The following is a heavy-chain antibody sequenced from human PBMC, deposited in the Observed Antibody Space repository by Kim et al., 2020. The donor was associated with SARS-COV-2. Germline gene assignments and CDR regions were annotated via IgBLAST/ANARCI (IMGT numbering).Heavy chain of an antibody. D-gene: IGHD6-13*01. V-gene: IGHV3-21*01. CDR1: GFTFSSYS. CDR3: ARNQEQLAPLYYYYGMDV. CDR2: ISSSSSYI. Sequence: GGSLRLSCAASGFTFSSYSMNWVRQAPGKGLEWVSSISSSSSYIYYADSVKGRFTISRDNAKNSLYLQMNSLRAEDTAVYYCARNQEQLAPLYYYYGMDVWGQGTTVTVSS. J-gene: IGHJ6*02.